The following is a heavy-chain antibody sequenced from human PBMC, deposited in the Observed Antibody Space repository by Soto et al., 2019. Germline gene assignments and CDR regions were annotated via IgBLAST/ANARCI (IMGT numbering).Heavy chain of an antibody. V-gene: IGHV3-23*01. CDR3: ATAFRYGKAV. CDR2: ISGSGDST. J-gene: IGHJ6*02. Sequence: GGSLRLSCAASGFTFSNYGMSWVRQAPGKGLEWVSFISGSGDSTYYADPVKGRFTISRDNSKNTLYLQMNSLRAEDTAVYYCATAFRYGKAVWGQGTAV. CDR1: GFTFSNYG.